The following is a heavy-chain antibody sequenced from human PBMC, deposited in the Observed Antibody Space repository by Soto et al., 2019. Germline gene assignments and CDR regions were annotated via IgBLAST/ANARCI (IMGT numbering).Heavy chain of an antibody. CDR1: GGTFSSYA. CDR3: ATMKGGSQYYYYGMDV. D-gene: IGHD3-10*01. Sequence: QVQLVQSGAEVKKPGSSVKVSCKASGGTFSSYAISWVRQAPGQGLEWRGGIIPMFGTADYAQKFQGRVTSTADESTSTAYMELSSLRSDDTAVYYCATMKGGSQYYYYGMDVWGQGTTVTVSS. J-gene: IGHJ6*02. CDR2: IIPMFGTA. V-gene: IGHV1-69*12.